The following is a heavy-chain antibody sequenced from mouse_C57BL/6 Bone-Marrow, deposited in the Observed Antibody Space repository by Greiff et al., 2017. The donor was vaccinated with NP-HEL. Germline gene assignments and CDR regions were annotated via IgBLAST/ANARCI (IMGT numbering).Heavy chain of an antibody. Sequence: EVQLQQSGPVLVKPGASVKMSCKASGYTFTDYYMNWVKQSHGKSLEWIGVINPYNGGTSYNQKFKGKATLTVDKSSSTAYMELNSLTSEDSAVYYCARPLYPAWFAYWGQGTLVTVSA. CDR2: INPYNGGT. D-gene: IGHD2-3*01. CDR3: ARPLYPAWFAY. V-gene: IGHV1-19*01. J-gene: IGHJ3*01. CDR1: GYTFTDYY.